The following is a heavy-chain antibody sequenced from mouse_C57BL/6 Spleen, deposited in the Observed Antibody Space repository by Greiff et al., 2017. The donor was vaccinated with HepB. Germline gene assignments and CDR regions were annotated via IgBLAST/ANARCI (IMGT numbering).Heavy chain of an antibody. CDR2: IYPGSGNT. Sequence: VVESGPELVKPGASVKISCKASGYTFTDYYINWVKQRPGQGLEWIGWIYPGSGNTKYNEKFKGKATLTVDTSSSTAYMQLSSLTSEDSAVYFCARGDYYGSSYGYYAMDYWGQGTSVTVSS. CDR3: ARGDYYGSSYGYYAMDY. CDR1: GYTFTDYY. J-gene: IGHJ4*01. D-gene: IGHD1-1*01. V-gene: IGHV1-84*01.